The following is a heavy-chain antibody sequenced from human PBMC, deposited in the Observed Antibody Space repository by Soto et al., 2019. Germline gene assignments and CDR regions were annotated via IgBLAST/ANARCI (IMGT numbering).Heavy chain of an antibody. J-gene: IGHJ4*02. Sequence: EVQLVESGGGLVQPGGSLRLSCAASGFTVSSNYMSWVRQAPGKGLEWVSVIYSGGSTYYADSVKGRFTISRDNSKNTLYLQMNSLRAEDTAVYYCARDLGGSGYYTGLDYWGQGTLVTVSS. V-gene: IGHV3-66*01. CDR1: GFTVSSNY. D-gene: IGHD3-3*01. CDR3: ARDLGGSGYYTGLDY. CDR2: IYSGGST.